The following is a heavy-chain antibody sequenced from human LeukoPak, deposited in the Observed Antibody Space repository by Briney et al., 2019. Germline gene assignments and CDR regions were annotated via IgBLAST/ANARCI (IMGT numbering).Heavy chain of an antibody. CDR1: GYTFTEYA. CDR3: ARDPYCGGDCPYYFDY. Sequence: ASVKVSCKASGYTFTEYAMHWVRLAPGHGLEGMGWINADSGNTESSQRFQGRLSITWDTSVTTAYMELSSLTSEDTAVYYCARDPYCGGDCPYYFDYWGQGTLVTVSS. J-gene: IGHJ4*02. D-gene: IGHD2-21*02. V-gene: IGHV1-3*01. CDR2: INADSGNT.